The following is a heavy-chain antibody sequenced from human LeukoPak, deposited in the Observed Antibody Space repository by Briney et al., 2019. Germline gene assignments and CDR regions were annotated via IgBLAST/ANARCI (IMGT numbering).Heavy chain of an antibody. V-gene: IGHV3-7*01. CDR2: IKQDGSEK. J-gene: IGHJ4*02. D-gene: IGHD1-26*01. CDR3: ARGPKMIYRIVGTTGYFDY. Sequence: GGSLRLSCAASGFTFSSFWMSWVRQAPGKGLEWVANIKQDGSEKYYVDSVKGRFTVSRDNAKNSLYLQMNSLRAEDTAVYYCARGPKMIYRIVGTTGYFDYWGQGTLVTVSS. CDR1: GFTFSSFW.